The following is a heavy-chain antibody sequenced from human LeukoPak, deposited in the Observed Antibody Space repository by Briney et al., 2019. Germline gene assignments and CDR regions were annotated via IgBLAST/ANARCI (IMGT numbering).Heavy chain of an antibody. CDR3: ARGPRSGSYPYYYYYMDV. D-gene: IGHD3-10*01. Sequence: PSETLSLTCTVSGGSISSGSYYWSWIRQPAGKGLEWIGRIYTSGSTNYNPSLKSRVTISVDTSKNQFSLKLSSVTAADTAVYYCARGPRSGSYPYYYYYMDVWGKGTTVTVSS. J-gene: IGHJ6*03. V-gene: IGHV4-61*02. CDR2: IYTSGST. CDR1: GGSISSGSYY.